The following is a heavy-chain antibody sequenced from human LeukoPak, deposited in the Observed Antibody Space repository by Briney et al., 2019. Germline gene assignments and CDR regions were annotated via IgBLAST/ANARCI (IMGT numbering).Heavy chain of an antibody. Sequence: GGSLRLSCAASGFTFSSYDMSWVRQAPGKGPEWVSGISGSGGTTYYADSVKGRFTISRDNSKNTLYLQMNSLRAEDTAVYYCARGVRQWLVLILFDYWGQGTLVTVSS. CDR1: GFTFSSYD. J-gene: IGHJ4*02. CDR2: ISGSGGTT. CDR3: ARGVRQWLVLILFDY. D-gene: IGHD6-19*01. V-gene: IGHV3-23*01.